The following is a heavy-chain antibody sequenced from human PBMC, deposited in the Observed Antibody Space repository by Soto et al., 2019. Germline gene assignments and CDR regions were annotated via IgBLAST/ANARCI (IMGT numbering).Heavy chain of an antibody. Sequence: GESLKISRKGSGYSFTSYWISWVRQMPGKGLEWMGRIDPSDSYTNYSPSFQGHVTISADKSISTAYLQWSSLKASDTAMYYCARRAHYYDSSGYYYVAFDIWGQGTMVTVSS. D-gene: IGHD3-22*01. V-gene: IGHV5-10-1*01. CDR1: GYSFTSYW. J-gene: IGHJ3*02. CDR3: ARRAHYYDSSGYYYVAFDI. CDR2: IDPSDSYT.